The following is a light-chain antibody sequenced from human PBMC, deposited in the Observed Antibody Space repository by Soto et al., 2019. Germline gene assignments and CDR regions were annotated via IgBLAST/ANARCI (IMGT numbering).Light chain of an antibody. V-gene: IGKV1-5*03. J-gene: IGKJ1*01. CDR1: QNISNW. CDR3: QHYDGFPWT. CDR2: KAS. Sequence: DIQMTQSPSTLSASIGDRVTITCRASQNISNWLAWYQQKPGKAPKLLIYKASSLEGGVPSRFSGSASGTEVTPTISSLQPDDFATYYCQHYDGFPWTFGQGTKVEIK.